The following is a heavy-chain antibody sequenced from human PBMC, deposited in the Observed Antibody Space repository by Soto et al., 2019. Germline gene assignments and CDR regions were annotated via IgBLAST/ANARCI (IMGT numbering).Heavy chain of an antibody. Sequence: ASVKVSCKASGYTVTSYGISCVRQAPGQVLEWMGWISAYNANTNYAQKLQGRVTMTTDTSTSTSYMELRSLRSDDTAVYFCARDRLGATGDYWGQGTLVTVSS. CDR3: ARDRLGATGDY. CDR2: ISAYNANT. CDR1: GYTVTSYG. J-gene: IGHJ4*02. V-gene: IGHV1-18*01. D-gene: IGHD1-26*01.